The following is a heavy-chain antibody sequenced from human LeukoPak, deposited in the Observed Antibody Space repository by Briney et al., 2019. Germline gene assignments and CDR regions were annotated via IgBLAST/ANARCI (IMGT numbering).Heavy chain of an antibody. V-gene: IGHV4-59*12. J-gene: IGHJ5*02. CDR2: IYHSGSA. CDR3: ARDSEVGSFDP. D-gene: IGHD1-26*01. CDR1: GGSISSYY. Sequence: SETLSLTCTVSGGSISSYYWSWIRQPPGKGLEWIGYIYHSGSAYYNPSLKSRVTISVDTSKSQFSLNLSSVTAADTAFYYCARDSEVGSFDPWGQGTLVTVSS.